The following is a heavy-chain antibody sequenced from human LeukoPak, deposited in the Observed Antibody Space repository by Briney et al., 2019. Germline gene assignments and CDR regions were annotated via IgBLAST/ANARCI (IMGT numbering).Heavy chain of an antibody. J-gene: IGHJ4*02. CDR2: VTHTGTT. D-gene: IGHD5-18*01. CDR1: GGSFSGYY. Sequence: SETLSLTCAVYGGSFSGYYWSWIRQPPGKGLEWIGEVTHTGTTNYNPSLKSRVTISVGTSKNQSSLKLNSVTAADTAVYYCARHRGYTYGDYWGQGALVTVSS. V-gene: IGHV4-34*01. CDR3: ARHRGYTYGDY.